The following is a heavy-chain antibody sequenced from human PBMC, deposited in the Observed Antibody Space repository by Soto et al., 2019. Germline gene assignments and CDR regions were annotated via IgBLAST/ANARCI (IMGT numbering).Heavy chain of an antibody. D-gene: IGHD2-21*02. V-gene: IGHV3-23*01. CDR1: GFTFSSYA. CDR2: LSGPGSST. Sequence: PWGSLRISCATSGFTFSSYAMIWVRQAPGKGLEWLSALSGPGSSTYYADSVKGRFTISRDNAKNTLYLQMNSLRAEDTAIYYCAKEGIVVTVWGQGTMVTVSS. J-gene: IGHJ4*02. CDR3: AKEGIVVTV.